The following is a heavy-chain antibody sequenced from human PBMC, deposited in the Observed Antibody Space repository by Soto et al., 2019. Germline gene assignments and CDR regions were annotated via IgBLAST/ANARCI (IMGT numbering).Heavy chain of an antibody. Sequence: GGSLRLSCAASGFTFSSYSMNWVRQAPGKGLEWVSSISSSSSYIYYADSVKGRFTISRDNAKNSLYLQMNSLRAEDTAVYYCARDPGPAALSYYFDYWGQGTLVTVSS. CDR2: ISSSSSYI. CDR1: GFTFSSYS. D-gene: IGHD2-2*01. V-gene: IGHV3-21*01. J-gene: IGHJ4*02. CDR3: ARDPGPAALSYYFDY.